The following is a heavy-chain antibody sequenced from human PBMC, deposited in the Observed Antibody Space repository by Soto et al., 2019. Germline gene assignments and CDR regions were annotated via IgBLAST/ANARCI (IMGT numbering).Heavy chain of an antibody. V-gene: IGHV3-15*07. J-gene: IGHJ4*01. CDR2: IRSKTSGGTT. CDR3: TTDSLFTGVLVRFDF. D-gene: IGHD2-8*02. CDR1: GFTLSNAW. Sequence: GGSLRLSCAASGFTLSNAWINWVRQAPGKGLEWVGRIRSKTSGGTTDFAAPVKGRFAISRDDSKDMVDLQMNSLRTEDTALYYCTTDSLFTGVLVRFDFWGHGTLVTVSS.